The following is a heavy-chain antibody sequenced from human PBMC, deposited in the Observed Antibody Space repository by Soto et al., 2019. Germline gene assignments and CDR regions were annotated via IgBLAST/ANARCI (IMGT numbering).Heavy chain of an antibody. CDR1: GFTFSSYA. V-gene: IGHV3-23*01. Sequence: GGSLRLSCAASGFTFSSYAMSWVRQAPGKGPEWVSAISGSGGSTYYADSVKGRFTISRDNSKNTLYLQMNSLRAEDTAVYYCAKREYDILTGYYSFDYWGQGTLVTVSS. CDR2: ISGSGGST. J-gene: IGHJ4*02. CDR3: AKREYDILTGYYSFDY. D-gene: IGHD3-9*01.